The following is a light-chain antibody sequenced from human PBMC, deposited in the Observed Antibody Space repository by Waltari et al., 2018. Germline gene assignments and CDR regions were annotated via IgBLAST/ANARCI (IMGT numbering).Light chain of an antibody. CDR3: QHYVRLPAT. J-gene: IGKJ1*01. Sequence: EIVLTQSPGILSLSPGERATFSCRASQSVSRALAWYQQKPGQAPRLLIYGASSRAAGIPDRVSGGGSGTDFSLTISRLEPEDFAVYYCQHYVRLPATFGQGTKVEIK. CDR1: QSVSRA. V-gene: IGKV3-20*01. CDR2: GAS.